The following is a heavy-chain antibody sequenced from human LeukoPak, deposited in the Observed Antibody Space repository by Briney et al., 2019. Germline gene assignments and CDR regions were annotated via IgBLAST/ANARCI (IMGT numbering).Heavy chain of an antibody. CDR2: ITSNGGTT. D-gene: IGHD4-23*01. J-gene: IGHJ4*02. CDR1: GFTFRSYG. Sequence: GGSLRLSCAASGFTFRSYGMVWVRQAPGKGLEYVSGITSNGGTTYYGNSVKGGFTISRDNSKDTLYLQMGSLRTEDMAVYYCARGIRWASDYWGQGTLVTVAS. V-gene: IGHV3-64*01. CDR3: ARGIRWASDY.